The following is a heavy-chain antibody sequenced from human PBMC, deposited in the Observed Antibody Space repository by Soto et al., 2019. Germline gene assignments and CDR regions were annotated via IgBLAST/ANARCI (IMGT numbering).Heavy chain of an antibody. J-gene: IGHJ6*02. CDR3: ARDRVPAAPLYYYYGMDV. CDR1: GYSFTSYW. D-gene: IGHD2-2*01. Sequence: ESVKTACKGSGYSFTSYWTGWVRQIPGKGLEWMGIIYPGDSDTRYSPSFQGQVTISADKSISTAYLQWSSLKASDTAVYYCARDRVPAAPLYYYYGMDVWGQGTTVTVSS. CDR2: IYPGDSDT. V-gene: IGHV5-51*01.